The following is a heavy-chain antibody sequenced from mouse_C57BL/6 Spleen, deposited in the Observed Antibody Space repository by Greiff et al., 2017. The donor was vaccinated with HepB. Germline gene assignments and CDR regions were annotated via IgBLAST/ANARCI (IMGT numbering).Heavy chain of an antibody. D-gene: IGHD2-5*01. Sequence: EVKLLESGPGLVKPSQSLSLTCSVTGYSITSGYYWNWIRQFPGNKLEWMGYISYDGSNNYNPSLKNRISITRDTSKNQFFLKLNSVTTEDTATYYCAGDSNTWFAYWGQGTLVTVSA. CDR3: AGDSNTWFAY. CDR1: GYSITSGYY. V-gene: IGHV3-6*01. J-gene: IGHJ3*01. CDR2: ISYDGSN.